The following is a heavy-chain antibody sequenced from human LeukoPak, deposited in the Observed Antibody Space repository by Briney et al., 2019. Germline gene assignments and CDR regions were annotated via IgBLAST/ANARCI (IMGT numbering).Heavy chain of an antibody. Sequence: GGSLRLSCATSGFTFSTYAMSWVRKAPGKGLEWVSVIAGSGGSTYYADSVKGRFTISRDNSKNTLYLQMNSLRAEDTALYYCAKSPGSSRYYYFDNWGQGTLVTVSS. V-gene: IGHV3-23*01. CDR2: IAGSGGST. CDR3: AKSPGSSRYYYFDN. CDR1: GFTFSTYA. D-gene: IGHD5-12*01. J-gene: IGHJ4*02.